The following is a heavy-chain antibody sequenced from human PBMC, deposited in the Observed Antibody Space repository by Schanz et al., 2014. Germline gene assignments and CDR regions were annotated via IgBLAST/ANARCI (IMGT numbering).Heavy chain of an antibody. V-gene: IGHV3-72*01. CDR1: GFTFSASA. CDR2: SRNKGHSYTS. D-gene: IGHD3-9*01. Sequence: EVQLVESGGGLVQPGGSLKLSCAASGFTFSASAMHWVRQAPGKGLEWVGHSRNKGHSYTSEYAASVKGRFTISRDESESSLYLQMDSLKTEDTAVYYCARRNFYDKSAAFDYWGQGTRVTVSS. J-gene: IGHJ4*02. CDR3: ARRNFYDKSAAFDY.